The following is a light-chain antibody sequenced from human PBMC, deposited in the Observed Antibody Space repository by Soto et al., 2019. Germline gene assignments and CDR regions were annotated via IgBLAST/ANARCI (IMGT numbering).Light chain of an antibody. V-gene: IGLV2-14*01. Sequence: QSALTQPASVSGSPGQSITISCTGTSSDVGGYNYVSWYQLHPGKAPKLMIYEVNKRPSGVSDRFSGSKSGNTASLTISGLQAEDEADYYCSSYTITSTLVIFGGGTKLTVL. CDR3: SSYTITSTLVI. CDR1: SSDVGGYNY. CDR2: EVN. J-gene: IGLJ2*01.